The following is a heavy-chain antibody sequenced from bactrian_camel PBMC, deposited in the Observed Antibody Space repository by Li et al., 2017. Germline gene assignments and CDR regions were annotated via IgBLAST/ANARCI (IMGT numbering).Heavy chain of an antibody. CDR3: AAERTPHCKAAFQGLGLILAFTS. CDR2: ISSDGAP. D-gene: IGHD3*01. CDR1: GATSESYC. V-gene: IGHV3S55*01. J-gene: IGHJ6*01. Sequence: LVESGGGSVQAGGSLRLSCVASGATSESYCIGWFRQAPGKERELVSFISSDGAPTYADSVKGRFSISQDGAKNTLYLHMNNLKPEDTALYYCAAERTPHCKAAFQGLGLILAFTSGGQGTQVTV.